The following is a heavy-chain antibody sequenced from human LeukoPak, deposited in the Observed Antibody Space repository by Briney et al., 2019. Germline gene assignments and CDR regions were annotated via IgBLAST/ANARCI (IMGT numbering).Heavy chain of an antibody. CDR3: ARQRMTAAGTRWFDP. V-gene: IGHV4-34*01. CDR2: INHSGST. Sequence: PSETLSLTCAVYGGSFSGYYWSWIRQPPGKGLEWIGEINHSGSTNYNPSLKSRVTISVDTSKNQFSLKLSSVTAADTAVYYCARQRMTAAGTRWFDPWGQGTLVTVSS. CDR1: GGSFSGYY. J-gene: IGHJ5*02. D-gene: IGHD6-13*01.